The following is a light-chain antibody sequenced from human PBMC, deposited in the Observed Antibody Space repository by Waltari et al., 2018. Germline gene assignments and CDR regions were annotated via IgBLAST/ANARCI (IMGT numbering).Light chain of an antibody. CDR2: WAS. Sequence: DVVMTQSPDSLTVSLGERATNTCKSSQSLLYSSNNMNYLAWYQQRPGQPPKLLIYWASTRESGVPDRFSGSGSGTDFTLTISSLQAEDVAVYYCQQYYSRPRTFGQGTKVEIK. J-gene: IGKJ1*01. CDR3: QQYYSRPRT. CDR1: QSLLYSSNNMNY. V-gene: IGKV4-1*01.